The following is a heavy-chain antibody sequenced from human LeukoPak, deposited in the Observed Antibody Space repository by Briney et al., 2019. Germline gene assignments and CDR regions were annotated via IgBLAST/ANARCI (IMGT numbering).Heavy chain of an antibody. J-gene: IGHJ4*02. CDR3: AKGRQLLPFDY. CDR2: IWYDGSNK. CDR1: GFTFTSYG. D-gene: IGHD2-15*01. V-gene: IGHV3-33*06. Sequence: GRSLRLSCAASGFTFTSYGMHWVRQAPGKGLEWVAVIWYDGSNKYYADSVKGRFTISRDNSKNTLYLQMNSLRAEDTAVYYCAKGRQLLPFDYWGQGTLVTVSS.